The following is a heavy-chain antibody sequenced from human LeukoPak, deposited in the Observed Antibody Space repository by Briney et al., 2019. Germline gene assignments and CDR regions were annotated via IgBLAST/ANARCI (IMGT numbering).Heavy chain of an antibody. Sequence: GGSLRLSCAASGFTFSSYSMNWVRQAPGKGLEWVSSISSSSSYIYYADSVKGRFTISRDNAKNSLYLQMNSLRAEDTAVYYCARDNSSSRPVKRWLQLGWFDPWGQGTLVTVSS. CDR2: ISSSSSYI. V-gene: IGHV3-21*01. CDR1: GFTFSSYS. J-gene: IGHJ5*02. D-gene: IGHD5-24*01. CDR3: ARDNSSSRPVKRWLQLGWFDP.